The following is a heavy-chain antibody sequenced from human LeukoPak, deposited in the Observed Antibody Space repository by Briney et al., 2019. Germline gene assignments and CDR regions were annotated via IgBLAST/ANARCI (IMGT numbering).Heavy chain of an antibody. CDR2: MRYDGSNK. V-gene: IGHV3-30*02. CDR1: GFTFSSYG. CDR3: ARDTSMTYSGPFDY. Sequence: GGSLRLSCAASGFTFSSYGMHWVRQAPGKGLEWVAFMRYDGSNKYYADSVKGRFTISRDNSKNTLYLQMNSLRAEDTAVYYCARDTSMTYSGPFDYWGQGTLVTVSS. D-gene: IGHD1-26*01. J-gene: IGHJ4*02.